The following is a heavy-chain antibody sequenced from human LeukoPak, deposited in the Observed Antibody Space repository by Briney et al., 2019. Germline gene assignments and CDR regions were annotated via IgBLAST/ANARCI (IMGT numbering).Heavy chain of an antibody. CDR2: ISSSSSYI. J-gene: IGHJ4*02. Sequence: PGGSLRLSCAASGFTFSSYSMNWVRQAPGKGLEWVSSISSSSSYIYYADSVKGRFTISRDNAKNSLYLQMNSLRAEDTAVYYCARAPRLYSSSGILYWGQGTLVTVSS. CDR1: GFTFSSYS. V-gene: IGHV3-21*01. CDR3: ARAPRLYSSSGILY. D-gene: IGHD6-13*01.